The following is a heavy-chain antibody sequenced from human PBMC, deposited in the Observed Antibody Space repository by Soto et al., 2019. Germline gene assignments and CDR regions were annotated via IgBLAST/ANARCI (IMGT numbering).Heavy chain of an antibody. V-gene: IGHV1-69*13. CDR1: GGSFSSFG. CDR2: IIPVFGRP. CDR3: AREGSGYNL. Sequence: SVKVSCKASGGSFSSFGISWVRQAPGQGLEWMGGIIPVFGRPNYAQRFRGRHTITADESTNTVYLELIDLRSEDTAVYYCAREGSGYNLWGQGTQVTVSS. J-gene: IGHJ1*01. D-gene: IGHD5-12*01.